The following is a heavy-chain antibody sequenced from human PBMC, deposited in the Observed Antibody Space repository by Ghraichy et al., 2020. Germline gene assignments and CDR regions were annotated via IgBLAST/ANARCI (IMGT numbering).Heavy chain of an antibody. CDR3: AGYRGSSTFDY. V-gene: IGHV4-31*02. J-gene: IGHJ4*01. D-gene: IGHD6-6*01. CDR2: ISYSGSA. Sequence: SQTPLTCNVSGDSISSAGFYWSWIRQHPGKGLEWIGYISYSGSAYYNPSLKSRVTISADTSKSQFSLELNSMTAADTAMYYWAGYRGSSTFDYWGQGMLVTVSS. CDR1: GDSISSAGFY.